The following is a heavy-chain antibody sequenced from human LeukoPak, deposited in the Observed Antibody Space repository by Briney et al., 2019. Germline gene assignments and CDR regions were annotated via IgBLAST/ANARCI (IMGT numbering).Heavy chain of an antibody. Sequence: GRSLRLSCAASGFTFSSYVMHWVRQAPGKGLEWVAVISYDGSNKYYADSVKGRFTISRDNSKNTLYLQMNSLRAEDTAVYYCAKDGFGITIFGFFDYWGQGTLVTVSS. CDR2: ISYDGSNK. CDR1: GFTFSSYV. J-gene: IGHJ4*02. V-gene: IGHV3-30*18. CDR3: AKDGFGITIFGFFDY. D-gene: IGHD3-3*01.